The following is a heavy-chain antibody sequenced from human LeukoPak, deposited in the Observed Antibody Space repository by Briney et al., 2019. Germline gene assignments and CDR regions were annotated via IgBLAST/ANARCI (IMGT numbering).Heavy chain of an antibody. D-gene: IGHD6-13*01. J-gene: IGHJ3*02. CDR2: ISSSNSYI. CDR3: ARSGSSWYGSPNAFDI. CDR1: GFTFSSYS. Sequence: PGGSLRLSCAASGFTFSSYSMIWVRQAPGKGLEWVSSISSSNSYIYYADSVKGRFTVSRDGAKNSVYLQMNSLRAEDTAVYYCARSGSSWYGSPNAFDIWSQGTMVTVSS. V-gene: IGHV3-21*01.